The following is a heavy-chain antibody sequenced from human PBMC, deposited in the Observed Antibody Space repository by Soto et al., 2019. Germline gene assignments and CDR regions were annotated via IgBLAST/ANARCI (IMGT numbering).Heavy chain of an antibody. J-gene: IGHJ5*02. CDR3: ARGWNIVAAVTNNWFDP. CDR2: INPNSGDT. CDR1: GYTFTGYY. D-gene: IGHD1-26*01. V-gene: IGHV1-2*02. Sequence: ASVKVSCKASGYTFTGYYMHWVRQAPEQGLEWMGWINPNSGDTNYAQKFQGRVTMSGDTSIITAYMELSRLRYDDTAVYYCARGWNIVAAVTNNWFDPWGQGTLVTVSS.